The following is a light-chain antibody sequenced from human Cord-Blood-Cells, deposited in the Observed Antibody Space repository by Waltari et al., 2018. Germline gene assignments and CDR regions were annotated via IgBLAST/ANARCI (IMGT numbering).Light chain of an antibody. CDR3: SSYTSSSTPRV. Sequence: QSALTQPASVSGSPGQSITISCTGTRSDVGGYNYVSWYQQHPGKAPKLMIYDVSNRPSGVSNRFSGSKSGNTASLTISGLQAEDEADYYGSSYTSSSTPRVFGGGTKLTVL. J-gene: IGLJ2*01. CDR1: RSDVGGYNY. CDR2: DVS. V-gene: IGLV2-14*01.